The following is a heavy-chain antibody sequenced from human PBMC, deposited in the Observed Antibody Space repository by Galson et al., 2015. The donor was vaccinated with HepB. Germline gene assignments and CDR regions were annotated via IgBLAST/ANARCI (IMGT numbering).Heavy chain of an antibody. CDR2: ISSSSSYI. CDR3: AVGSYSGSYGRVDY. Sequence: SLRLSCAASGFTFSSYSMNWVRQAPGKGLEWVSSISSSSSYIYYADSVKGRFTISRDNAKNSLYLQMNSLRAEDTAVYYCAVGSYSGSYGRVDYWGQGTLVTVSS. J-gene: IGHJ4*02. V-gene: IGHV3-21*01. CDR1: GFTFSSYS. D-gene: IGHD1-26*01.